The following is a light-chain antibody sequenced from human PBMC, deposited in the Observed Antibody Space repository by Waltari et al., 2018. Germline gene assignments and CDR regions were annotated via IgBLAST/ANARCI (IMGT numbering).Light chain of an antibody. CDR1: SSDVGGYTY. Sequence: QSALTQPASVSGSPGQSLTISCTGTSSDVGGYTYVSWYQRDPGKAPKLMIYNFTVRPSGGSNRFSGSKAGNTASLIISGLQAEDEADYFCSSYTRSSALVFGGGTKLTVL. V-gene: IGLV2-14*03. CDR3: SSYTRSSALV. CDR2: NFT. J-gene: IGLJ2*01.